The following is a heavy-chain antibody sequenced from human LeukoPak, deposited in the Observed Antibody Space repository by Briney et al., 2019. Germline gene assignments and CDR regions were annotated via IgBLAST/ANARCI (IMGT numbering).Heavy chain of an antibody. CDR1: GGSISTYY. D-gene: IGHD1-1*01. CDR2: IYYSGST. CDR3: TRRVATTGIYAFDI. J-gene: IGHJ3*02. V-gene: IGHV4-59*01. Sequence: PSETLSLTCTMSGGSISGGSISTYYWTWIRQPPGKGLEWIGYIYYSGSTNYNPSLKSRVTISLDTSKNRFSLKLNSVTAADTAVYYCTRRVATTGIYAFDIWGQGTMVTVSS.